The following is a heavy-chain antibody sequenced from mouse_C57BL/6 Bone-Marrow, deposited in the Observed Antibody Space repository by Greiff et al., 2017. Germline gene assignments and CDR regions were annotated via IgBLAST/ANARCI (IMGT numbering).Heavy chain of an antibody. CDR1: GYTFTSYW. D-gene: IGHD2-2*01. CDR2: IDPSDSYT. J-gene: IGHJ3*01. Sequence: QVQLQQPGAELVMPGASVKLSCKASGYTFTSYWMHWVKQRPGQGLEWIGEIDPSDSYTNYKQKFKGKSTLTVDKSSSTAYMQLSSLTSEDSAVYYGEKGENYGYDQAWFAYWGQGILVTVSA. CDR3: EKGENYGYDQAWFAY. V-gene: IGHV1-69*01.